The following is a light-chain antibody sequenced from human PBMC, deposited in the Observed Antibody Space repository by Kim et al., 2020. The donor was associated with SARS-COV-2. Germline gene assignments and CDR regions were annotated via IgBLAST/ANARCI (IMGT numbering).Light chain of an antibody. CDR1: QSISNY. J-gene: IGKJ1*01. Sequence: DIQMTQSPSSLSASVGDRVTITCRASQSISNYLNWYQQKPGKPPNLLMYAASSLQSGVPSRFSGSGSGTYFTLTISSLQPEDFATYYCLQTYSNLGTFGQGTKVEIK. V-gene: IGKV1-39*01. CDR3: LQTYSNLGT. CDR2: AAS.